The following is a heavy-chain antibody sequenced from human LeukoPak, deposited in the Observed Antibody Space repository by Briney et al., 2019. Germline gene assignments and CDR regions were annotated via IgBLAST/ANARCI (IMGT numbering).Heavy chain of an antibody. CDR3: ARGGYYGSGSFPDY. V-gene: IGHV1-18*01. Sequence: GASVKVSCKASGYRFSRFGINWVRQAPGQGLEWMGWISDYNGDTNYAQKLQGRVTMTTDTSTSTAYMDLRSLRPDDTAVYYCARGGYYGSGSFPDYWGQGTLVTVSS. CDR2: ISDYNGDT. D-gene: IGHD3-10*01. CDR1: GYRFSRFG. J-gene: IGHJ4*02.